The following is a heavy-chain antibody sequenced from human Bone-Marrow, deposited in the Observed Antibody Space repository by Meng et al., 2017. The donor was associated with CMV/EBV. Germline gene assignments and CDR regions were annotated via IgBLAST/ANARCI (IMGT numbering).Heavy chain of an antibody. Sequence: ASVKVSCKASGYTFIDYYLHWVRQAPGQGLEWMGIIDPSGDNTRYAQKFQDRVTMTRDTSTSTVYLELSSLTSDDTAVYYCARFTHRSRWSGYYWGQGTLVTVSS. CDR1: GYTFIDYY. D-gene: IGHD6-19*01. CDR3: ARFTHRSRWSGYY. CDR2: IDPSGDNT. V-gene: IGHV1-46*01. J-gene: IGHJ4*02.